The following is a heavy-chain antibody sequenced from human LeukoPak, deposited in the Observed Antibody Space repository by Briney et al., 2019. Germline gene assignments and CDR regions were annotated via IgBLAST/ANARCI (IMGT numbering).Heavy chain of an antibody. CDR3: ARAPFYCSSTSCPFDY. Sequence: ASVKVSCKASGYTFTSYGISWVRQAPGQGLEWMGWISAYNGNTNYAQKLQGRVTMTTDTSTSTAYMELRSLRSDDTAVYYCARAPFYCSSTSCPFDYWGQGTLVTVSS. D-gene: IGHD2-2*01. CDR2: ISAYNGNT. J-gene: IGHJ4*02. CDR1: GYTFTSYG. V-gene: IGHV1-18*01.